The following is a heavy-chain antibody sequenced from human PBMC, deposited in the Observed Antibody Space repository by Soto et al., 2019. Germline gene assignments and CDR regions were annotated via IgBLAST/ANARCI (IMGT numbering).Heavy chain of an antibody. CDR3: ARHAGYCSSTSCYAPGIFDY. Sequence: PSETLSLTCTVSGGSISSYYWSWIRQPPGKGLEWIGYIYYSGSTNYNPSLKSRVTISVDTSKNQFSLKLSSVTAADTAVYYCARHAGYCSSTSCYAPGIFDYWGQGTLVTVSS. J-gene: IGHJ4*02. D-gene: IGHD2-2*01. CDR2: IYYSGST. CDR1: GGSISSYY. V-gene: IGHV4-59*08.